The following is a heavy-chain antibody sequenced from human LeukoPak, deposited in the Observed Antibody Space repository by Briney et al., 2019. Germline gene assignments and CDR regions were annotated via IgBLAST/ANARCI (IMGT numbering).Heavy chain of an antibody. CDR1: GFTFSDFY. Sequence: PGGSLRLSCAASGFTFSDFYMNWIRQAPGKGLEWVSYISSSGSTTYYADSVKGRFTISRDNAKNSLYLQMNSLRAEDTAVYYCARDYGGSSPFDYWGQGTLVTVSS. CDR2: ISSSGSTT. CDR3: ARDYGGSSPFDY. J-gene: IGHJ4*02. V-gene: IGHV3-11*04. D-gene: IGHD4-23*01.